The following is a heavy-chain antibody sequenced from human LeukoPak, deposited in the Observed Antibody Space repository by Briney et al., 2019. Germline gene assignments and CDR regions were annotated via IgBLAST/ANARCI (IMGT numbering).Heavy chain of an antibody. CDR3: GRGSPYTIFGVVDDY. D-gene: IGHD3-3*01. Sequence: ASVKVSCKASGGTFSSYAISWVRQAPGQGLEWMGWISAYNGNTNYAQKLQGRVTMTTDTSTSTAYMELRSLRSDDTAVYYCGRGSPYTIFGVVDDYWGQGTLVTVSS. CDR1: GGTFSSYA. J-gene: IGHJ4*02. CDR2: ISAYNGNT. V-gene: IGHV1-18*01.